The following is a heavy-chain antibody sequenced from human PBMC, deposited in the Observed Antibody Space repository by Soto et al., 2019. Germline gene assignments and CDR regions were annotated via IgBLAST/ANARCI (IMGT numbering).Heavy chain of an antibody. CDR2: MNPNSGNT. CDR1: GYTFTSYD. CDR3: ARGINYYDSGDDAFDI. Sequence: QVQLVQSGAEVKKPGASVKVSCKASGYTFTSYDINWVRQATGQGLEWMGWMNPNSGNTGYAQKLQGRVTMTRNTSISTAYMELGSLRSEDTAVYYCARGINYYDSGDDAFDIWGQGTMVTVSS. J-gene: IGHJ3*02. V-gene: IGHV1-8*01. D-gene: IGHD3-10*01.